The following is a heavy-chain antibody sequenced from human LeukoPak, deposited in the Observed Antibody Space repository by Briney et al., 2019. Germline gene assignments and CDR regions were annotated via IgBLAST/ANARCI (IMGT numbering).Heavy chain of an antibody. J-gene: IGHJ5*02. CDR3: ARTLDNRPNWFDP. CDR1: GGSISSGDYY. CDR2: IYYSGST. D-gene: IGHD1-14*01. Sequence: SQTLSLTCTVSGGSISSGDYYWSWIRQPPGKGLEWIGYIYYSGSTSYNPSLKSRVTILVDTSKNQFSLKLSSMTAADTAVYYCARTLDNRPNWFDPWGQGTLVTVSS. V-gene: IGHV4-30-4*08.